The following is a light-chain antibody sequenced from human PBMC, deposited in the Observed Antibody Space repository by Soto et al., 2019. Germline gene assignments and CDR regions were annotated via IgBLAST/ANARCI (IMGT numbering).Light chain of an antibody. Sequence: EMVMTRSPATLSVSPGERATLSCRASQTLSRNLAWYQQQPGQAPRLLIYGASTRATGIPARFSGSGSGTDFTLTISSLQSEDFAVYYCQQYDNWPHTFGQGTKLEIK. V-gene: IGKV3-15*01. CDR1: QTLSRN. CDR2: GAS. CDR3: QQYDNWPHT. J-gene: IGKJ2*01.